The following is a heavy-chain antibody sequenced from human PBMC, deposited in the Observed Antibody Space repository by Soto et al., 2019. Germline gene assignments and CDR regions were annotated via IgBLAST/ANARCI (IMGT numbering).Heavy chain of an antibody. Sequence: QVQLVQSGAEVKKPGSSVKVSCKASGGTFSSYAISWVRQALGQGLEWMGGIIPIFGTANYAQKFQGRVTITADESTSTAYMELSSLRSEDTAGYYCAWYKSFFYCMDVWGQGTTVTVSS. D-gene: IGHD1-1*01. CDR1: GGTFSSYA. V-gene: IGHV1-69*12. J-gene: IGHJ6*02. CDR3: AWYKSFFYCMDV. CDR2: IIPIFGTA.